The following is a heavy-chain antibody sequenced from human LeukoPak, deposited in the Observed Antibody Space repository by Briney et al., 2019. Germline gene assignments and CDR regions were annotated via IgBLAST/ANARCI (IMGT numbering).Heavy chain of an antibody. CDR2: LYPGDSAS. CDR1: GYSFFCNYW. D-gene: IGHD5-24*01. CDR3: ARASRDGFNQNFDF. V-gene: IGHV5-51*01. J-gene: IGHJ4*02. Sequence: GESPKISCNSYGYSFFCNYWIAWVRQMPGKGLEWIGILYPGDSASRYRPPFQAQVTISADRSISTAYLHWSSLKVSDTAMYYCARASRDGFNQNFDFWGQGTLVTVSS.